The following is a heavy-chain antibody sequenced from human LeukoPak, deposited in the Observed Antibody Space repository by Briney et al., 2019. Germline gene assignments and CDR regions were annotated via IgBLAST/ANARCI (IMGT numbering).Heavy chain of an antibody. Sequence: PGGSLRLSCAASGFTFDDYGMSWVRQAPGKGLEWVAVISYDGSNKYYADSVKGRFTISRDNSKNTLYLQMNSLRAEDTAVYYCAKSSGWYKATGAFDIWGQGTMVTVSS. D-gene: IGHD6-19*01. CDR2: ISYDGSNK. CDR3: AKSSGWYKATGAFDI. J-gene: IGHJ3*02. CDR1: GFTFDDYG. V-gene: IGHV3-30*18.